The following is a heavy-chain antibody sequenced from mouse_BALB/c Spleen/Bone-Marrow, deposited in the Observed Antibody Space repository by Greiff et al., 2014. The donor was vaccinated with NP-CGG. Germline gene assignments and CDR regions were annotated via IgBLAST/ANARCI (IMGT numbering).Heavy chain of an antibody. CDR2: IWAGGST. V-gene: IGHV2-9*02. D-gene: IGHD4-1*01. CDR3: AGDLGRYFDV. CDR1: GFSLTSYG. J-gene: IGHJ1*01. Sequence: QVQLKDSGPGLVAPSQSLSITCTVSGFSLTSYGVHWVRQPPGKGLEWLGVIWAGGSTNYNSALMSRLSISKDNSKSQVFLKMNSLQTDDTAMYYCAGDLGRYFDVWGAGTTVTVSS.